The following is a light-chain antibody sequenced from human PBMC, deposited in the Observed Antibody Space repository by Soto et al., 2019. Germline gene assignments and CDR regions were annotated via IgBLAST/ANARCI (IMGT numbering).Light chain of an antibody. V-gene: IGKV3-20*01. Sequence: EIVLTQSPGTLSLSPGERATLSCRASQSVSSTYLAWYQHKPGQAPRLLIYDASTRATGIPDRFSGSGSGTEFTLTISRLEPEDFAVYYCQQYHSSAQTFGQGTKVEIK. CDR2: DAS. CDR1: QSVSSTY. CDR3: QQYHSSAQT. J-gene: IGKJ1*01.